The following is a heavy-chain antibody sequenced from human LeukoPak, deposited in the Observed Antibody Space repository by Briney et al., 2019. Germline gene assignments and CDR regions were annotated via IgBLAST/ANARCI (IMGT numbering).Heavy chain of an antibody. Sequence: PGGSLRLSCAASGFSFSSYSMNWVRQAPGRGLEWVSYISSSTTTIYYADSVKGRFTISRDNAKNSLYLQMNSLRAEDTALYYCARADPYDYWGQGTLVTV. CDR1: GFSFSSYS. J-gene: IGHJ4*02. CDR2: ISSSTTTI. CDR3: ARADPYDY. V-gene: IGHV3-48*01.